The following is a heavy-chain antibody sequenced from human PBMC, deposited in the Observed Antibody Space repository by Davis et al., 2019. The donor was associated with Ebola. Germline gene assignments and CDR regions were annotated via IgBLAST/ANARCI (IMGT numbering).Heavy chain of an antibody. D-gene: IGHD5-12*01. CDR1: GYTFTSYA. CDR3: ARVGGYDNFDY. V-gene: IGHV1-18*01. Sequence: ASVKVSCKASGYTFTSYAMHWVRQAPGQRLEWMGWISAYNGNTNYAQKLQGRVTMTTDTSTSTAYMELRSLRSDDTAVYYCARVGGYDNFDYWGQGTLVTVSS. CDR2: ISAYNGNT. J-gene: IGHJ4*02.